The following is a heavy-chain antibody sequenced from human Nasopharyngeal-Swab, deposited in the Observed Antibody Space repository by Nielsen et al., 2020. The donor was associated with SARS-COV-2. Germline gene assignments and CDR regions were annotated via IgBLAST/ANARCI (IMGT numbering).Heavy chain of an antibody. D-gene: IGHD6-19*01. CDR1: GFSFRTYS. V-gene: IGHV3-23*01. CDR3: AKDGGGWLTSGWYYFDY. J-gene: IGHJ4*02. Sequence: GESLKISCAASGFSFRTYSMNWVRQAPGRGLEWVSSISGSGAHTYYADSVKGRFTISRDNSKNTVFLQMNSLRAEDTALFFCAKDGGGWLTSGWYYFDYWGQGSLVTVSS. CDR2: ISGSGAHT.